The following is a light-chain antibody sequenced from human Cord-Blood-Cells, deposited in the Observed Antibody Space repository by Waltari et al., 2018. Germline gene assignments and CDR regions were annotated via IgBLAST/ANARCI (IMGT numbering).Light chain of an antibody. Sequence: QSVLTQPPSASGTPGQRVTISRSGSSSNIGSNTVNWYQQPPGTAPKLLIYSNNQRPTGVPDRFPGPKSGTSASLASSGLQSEDEAEYYCAAWDDSLKGVVFGGGTKLTVL. V-gene: IGLV1-44*01. CDR1: SSNIGSNT. CDR3: AAWDDSLKGVV. J-gene: IGLJ2*01. CDR2: SNN.